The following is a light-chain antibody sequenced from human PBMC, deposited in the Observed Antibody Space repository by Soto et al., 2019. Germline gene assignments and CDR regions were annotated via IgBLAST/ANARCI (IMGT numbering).Light chain of an antibody. J-gene: IGKJ1*01. V-gene: IGKV1-27*01. CDR2: AAS. Sequence: DIQMTQSPSSLSAFVGDTVTITCRASQGISNYLAWYQQKPGNVPKLLIYAASTLQSGVPSRFSGSGSAPDFTLTISSLQPEDVATYYCQKYNSAPWTFGPGTKVDIK. CDR1: QGISNY. CDR3: QKYNSAPWT.